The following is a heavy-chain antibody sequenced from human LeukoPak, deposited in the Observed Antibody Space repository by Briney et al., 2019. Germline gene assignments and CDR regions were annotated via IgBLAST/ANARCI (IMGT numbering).Heavy chain of an antibody. CDR1: GGSFSGYY. CDR2: INHSGST. Sequence: SETLSLTCAVYGGSFSGYYWSWIRQPPGKGLEWIGEINHSGSTNYNPSLKSRVTISVDTSKNQFSLKLSSVTAADTAVYHCARVYRLYYYYYMDVWGKGTTVTVSS. D-gene: IGHD1-26*01. V-gene: IGHV4-34*01. J-gene: IGHJ6*03. CDR3: ARVYRLYYYYYMDV.